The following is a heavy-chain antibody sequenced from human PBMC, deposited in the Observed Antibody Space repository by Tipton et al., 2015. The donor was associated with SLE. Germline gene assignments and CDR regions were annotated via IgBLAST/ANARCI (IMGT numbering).Heavy chain of an antibody. D-gene: IGHD6-19*01. CDR1: GYTFINYW. V-gene: IGHV5-51*01. CDR2: IYPGDSDT. J-gene: IGHJ4*02. Sequence: SGAEVKKPGESLKISCKGSGYTFINYWIGWVRQMPGKGLEWMGFIYPGDSDTRYCPSFQGQVTISADRSISTAYLQLTSLKASDTSIYYCARQFRSVTGPLPDYWGPGSLVTVSS. CDR3: ARQFRSVTGPLPDY.